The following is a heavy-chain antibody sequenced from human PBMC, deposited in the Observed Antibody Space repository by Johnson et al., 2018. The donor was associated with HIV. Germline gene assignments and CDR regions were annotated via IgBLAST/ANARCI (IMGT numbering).Heavy chain of an antibody. V-gene: IGHV3-30-3*01. Sequence: QMLLVESGGGVVQPGRSLRLSCAASGFTFSSYAMHWVRQAPGKWLEWVAVISYDGSNKYYADSVKGRFTISRDNSKNTLYLQMNSLRAEDTAVYYCAREGTLGAFDIWGQGTMVTVSS. J-gene: IGHJ3*02. CDR2: ISYDGSNK. D-gene: IGHD1-1*01. CDR1: GFTFSSYA. CDR3: AREGTLGAFDI.